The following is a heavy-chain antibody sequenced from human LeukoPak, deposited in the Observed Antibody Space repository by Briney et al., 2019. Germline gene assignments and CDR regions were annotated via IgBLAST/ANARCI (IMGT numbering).Heavy chain of an antibody. Sequence: ASVKVSCKASGYTFTSYDINWVRQATGQGLEWMGWMNPNSGNTGYAQKFQGRVTITRNTSISTAYMELSSLRSEDTAVYYCARGPPYIVGATGYYFDYWGQGTLVTVSS. CDR3: ARGPPYIVGATGYYFDY. CDR1: GYTFTSYD. J-gene: IGHJ4*02. CDR2: MNPNSGNT. V-gene: IGHV1-8*03. D-gene: IGHD1-26*01.